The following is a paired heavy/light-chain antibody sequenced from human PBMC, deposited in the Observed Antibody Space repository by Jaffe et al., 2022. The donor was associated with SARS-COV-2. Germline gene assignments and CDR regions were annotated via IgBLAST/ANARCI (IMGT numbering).Light chain of an antibody. V-gene: IGKV1-5*03. CDR2: RAS. Sequence: DIQMTQSPSTLSASVGDRVTITCRASQSISNWLAWYQQKPGKAPKVLVYRASTLESGVPSRFSGSGSGTEFTLTISSLQPDDSASYYCQQYHSYPVTLGQGTKVEIK. CDR1: QSISNW. J-gene: IGKJ2*01. CDR3: QQYHSYPVT.
Heavy chain of an antibody. Sequence: EVQLLESGGGLVQPGGSLRLSCVTSGFTFNNYAMSWVRQAPGKGLQWVSAIIGSGAITYYADSVKGRFTISRDNSKNTVFLQVNRLRADDTAVYYCAKAVVTTGGHFEHWGQGTLVTVSS. CDR2: IIGSGAIT. V-gene: IGHV3-23*01. D-gene: IGHD5-18*01. CDR3: AKAVVTTGGHFEH. CDR1: GFTFNNYA. J-gene: IGHJ4*02.